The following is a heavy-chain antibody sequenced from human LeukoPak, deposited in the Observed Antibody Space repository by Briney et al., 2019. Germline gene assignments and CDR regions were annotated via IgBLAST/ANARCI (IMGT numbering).Heavy chain of an antibody. CDR3: ARDPPYYDSSGYYYDY. CDR1: GFTFSTYS. V-gene: IGHV3-21*01. D-gene: IGHD3-22*01. CDR2: ISGSSIYI. J-gene: IGHJ4*02. Sequence: PGGSLRLSCAASGFTFSTYSMNWVRQAPGKGLEWVSSISGSSIYIYYADSVKGRSTISRDNAKNSLYLQMNSLRAEDTVVYHCARDPPYYDSSGYYYDYWGQGTLVTVSS.